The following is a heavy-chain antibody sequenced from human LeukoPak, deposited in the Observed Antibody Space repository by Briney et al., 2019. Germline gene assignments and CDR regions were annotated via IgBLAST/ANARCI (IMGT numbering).Heavy chain of an antibody. CDR2: ISPGDSDT. D-gene: IGHD3-10*01. V-gene: IGHV5-51*01. CDR1: GYSFTNYW. J-gene: IGHJ6*02. CDR3: ARSDYYGSGSHYNENYYYAMDV. Sequence: GESLKISCKTSGYSFTNYWIGWVRQMPGKGLEWMGFISPGDSDTTYSPSFQGQVTISADKSISTAYLQWSSLKASDTAMYYCARSDYYGSGSHYNENYYYAMDVWGQGTTVTVSS.